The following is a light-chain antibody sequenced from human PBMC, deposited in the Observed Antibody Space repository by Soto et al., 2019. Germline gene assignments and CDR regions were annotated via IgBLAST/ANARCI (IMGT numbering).Light chain of an antibody. CDR1: TSNIGTNT. Sequence: QSVLTQPPSASGTPGQRVTISCSGSTSNIGTNTVNWYQQLPGMAPKLLIYMNSQRPSGVPDRFSGSKSGTSGSLAISGLQSEDEADYYCAAWDDSLSGVLFGGGTKLTVL. V-gene: IGLV1-44*01. CDR3: AAWDDSLSGVL. CDR2: MNS. J-gene: IGLJ3*02.